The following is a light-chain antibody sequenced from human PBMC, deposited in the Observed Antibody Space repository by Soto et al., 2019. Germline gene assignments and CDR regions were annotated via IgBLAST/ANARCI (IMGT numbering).Light chain of an antibody. Sequence: DSVMTQSPDSLAVSLGERATINCKSSQSVLYSSNNKNHLTWYQQKPGQPPKLLIYWASTRESGVPDRFSGSGSGTDFTLTISRLQAEDVAVYYCQQYYSPPVTFGPGTKVDIK. J-gene: IGKJ3*01. CDR1: QSVLYSSNNKNH. CDR3: QQYYSPPVT. V-gene: IGKV4-1*01. CDR2: WAS.